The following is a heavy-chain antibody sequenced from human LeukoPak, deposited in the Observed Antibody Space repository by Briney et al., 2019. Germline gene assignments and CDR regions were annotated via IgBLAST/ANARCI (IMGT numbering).Heavy chain of an antibody. CDR2: ISWDGGST. D-gene: IGHD5-18*01. V-gene: IGHV3-43D*03. CDR3: AKEHRGYSYGRNYYYYYMDV. CDR1: GFTFDDYA. J-gene: IGHJ6*03. Sequence: GGSLRLSCAASGFTFDDYAMHWVRQAPGKGLEWVSLISWDGGSTYYADSVKGRFTISRDNSKNSLYLQMNSLRAEDTALYYCAKEHRGYSYGRNYYYYYMDVWGKGTTVTVSS.